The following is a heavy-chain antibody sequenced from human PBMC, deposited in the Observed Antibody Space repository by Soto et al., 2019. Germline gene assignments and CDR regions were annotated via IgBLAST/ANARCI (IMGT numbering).Heavy chain of an antibody. V-gene: IGHV5-51*01. CDR3: AKGGYGSGWPYYFEQ. Sequence: GASLKISCKGSGYRFSGYWIAWVRQMPGKGLEWMGFIHPDDSDTRYSPSFQGQVTISVDKSISTAYLQWSSLKASDTAMYYCAKGGYGSGWPYYFEQWGQGTLVTVSS. CDR1: GYRFSGYW. J-gene: IGHJ4*02. CDR2: IHPDDSDT. D-gene: IGHD6-19*01.